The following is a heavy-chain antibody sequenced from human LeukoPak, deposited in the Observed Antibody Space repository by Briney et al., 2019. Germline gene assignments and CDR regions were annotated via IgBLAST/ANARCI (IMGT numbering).Heavy chain of an antibody. CDR2: ISAYNGNT. CDR3: ARRRNPYSSSSRSGNWFDP. CDR1: GYTFTSYG. D-gene: IGHD6-6*01. Sequence: ASVKVSCTASGYTFTSYGISWVRQAPGQGLEWMGWISAYNGNTNYAQKLQGRVTMTTDTSTSTAYMELRSLRSDDTAVYYCARRRNPYSSSSRSGNWFDPWGQGTLVTVSS. J-gene: IGHJ5*02. V-gene: IGHV1-18*01.